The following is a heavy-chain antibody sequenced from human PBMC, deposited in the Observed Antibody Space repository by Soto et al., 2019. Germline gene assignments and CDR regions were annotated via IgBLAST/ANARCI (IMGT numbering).Heavy chain of an antibody. D-gene: IGHD5-12*01. CDR2: VIPIFGTA. J-gene: IGHJ4*02. CDR1: GGTFSSYA. Sequence: QVQLVQSGAEVKKAGSSVKVSCKASGGTFSSYAISWVRQAPGQGFEWLGAVIPIFGTANYAQTFQGRARITADKSTSPAYMELSRLRSEDTAVYYCARGRLPLVHGCHFDYWGQGPLVTVSS. CDR3: ARGRLPLVHGCHFDY. V-gene: IGHV1-69*06.